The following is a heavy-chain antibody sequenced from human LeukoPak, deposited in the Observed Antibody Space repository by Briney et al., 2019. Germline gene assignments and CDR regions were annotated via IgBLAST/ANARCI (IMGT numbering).Heavy chain of an antibody. CDR3: ARFAAPQLTRIDY. Sequence: SDTLSLTCAVSGYSISSAFYWGWIRPPPGKGLEWIGSIYYSGNTFYNPSLKSRLTISVDTSKNQFSLRLSSVTAADTAVYYCARFAAPQLTRIDYWGEGILVTV. V-gene: IGHV4-38-2*01. J-gene: IGHJ4*02. CDR1: GYSISSAFY. CDR2: IYYSGNT. D-gene: IGHD1-1*01.